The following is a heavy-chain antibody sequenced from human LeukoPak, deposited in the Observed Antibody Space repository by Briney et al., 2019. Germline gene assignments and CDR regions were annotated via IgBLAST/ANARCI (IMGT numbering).Heavy chain of an antibody. CDR2: IRYDGSSE. J-gene: IGHJ4*02. Sequence: GGSLRLSCAASGFTFSSNGMHWVRQAPGKGLEWVAYIRYDGSSEYYADSVKGRFTISRDNSKNTLYLQMNSLRAEDTAVYYCAKDPIVGATPFDYWGQGTLVTVSS. CDR3: AKDPIVGATPFDY. D-gene: IGHD1-26*01. CDR1: GFTFSSNG. V-gene: IGHV3-30*02.